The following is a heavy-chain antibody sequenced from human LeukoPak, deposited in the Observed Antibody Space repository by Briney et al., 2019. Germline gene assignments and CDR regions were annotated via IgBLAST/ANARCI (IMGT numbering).Heavy chain of an antibody. J-gene: IGHJ4*02. D-gene: IGHD6-13*01. Sequence: SETLSLTCTVSGGSISSGGCYWSWIRQPPVKGLEWIGYIYHSGSTYYNPSLKSRVTISVDRSKNQFSLKLSSVTAADTAVYYCARVLGIAAAGTTIFDYWGQGTLVTVSS. V-gene: IGHV4-30-2*01. CDR3: ARVLGIAAAGTTIFDY. CDR2: IYHSGST. CDR1: GGSISSGGCY.